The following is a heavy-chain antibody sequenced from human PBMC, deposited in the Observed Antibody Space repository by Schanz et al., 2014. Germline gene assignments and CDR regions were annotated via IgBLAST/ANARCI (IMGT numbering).Heavy chain of an antibody. Sequence: EVQLVESGGGMVKPGGSLRLSCATSGFTLNNAWMNWVRQAPGKGLQWVARIKSKTDGGTRDYAAPVKGRFTISTDDSKNTVYRQMTSLQTKDTAVYYCTADLWFGAVWGVWWGQGTLVTVSS. J-gene: IGHJ4*02. D-gene: IGHD3-10*01. CDR2: IKSKTDGGTR. CDR3: TADLWFGAVWGVW. CDR1: GFTLNNAW. V-gene: IGHV3-15*01.